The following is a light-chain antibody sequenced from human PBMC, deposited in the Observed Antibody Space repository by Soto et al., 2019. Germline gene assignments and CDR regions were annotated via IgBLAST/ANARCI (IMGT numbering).Light chain of an antibody. CDR1: QGISSY. V-gene: IGKV1-9*01. CDR2: AAS. CDR3: QQLNRYPYT. J-gene: IGKJ2*01. Sequence: DIQLTQSPSFLSASVGDRVTITCRASQGISSYLAWYQQEPGKAPKLLIYAASTLQSGVPSRFSGSGSGTEFTLTISSLQPEDFATYYCQQLNRYPYTFGQGTKLEIK.